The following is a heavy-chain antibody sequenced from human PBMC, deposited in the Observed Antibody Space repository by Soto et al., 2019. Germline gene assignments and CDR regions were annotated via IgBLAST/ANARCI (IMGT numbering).Heavy chain of an antibody. CDR1: GFTFSSYW. D-gene: IGHD3-10*01. J-gene: IGHJ4*02. V-gene: IGHV3-7*01. CDR3: ARERYYYGSGHY. Sequence: GGSLRLSCAASGFTFSSYWMSWVRQAPGKGLEWVANIKEDGSEKNYVDSVKGQFTISRDNAKNSLYLQMNSLRAEDTAVYYCARERYYYGSGHYWGQGTLVTVPS. CDR2: IKEDGSEK.